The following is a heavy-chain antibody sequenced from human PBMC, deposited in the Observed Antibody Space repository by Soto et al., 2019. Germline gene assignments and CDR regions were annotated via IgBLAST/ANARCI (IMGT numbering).Heavy chain of an antibody. CDR3: ARVDCGGDCYVIPEIWFDP. CDR1: GFTFSSYA. V-gene: IGHV3-30-3*01. D-gene: IGHD2-21*02. Sequence: GGSLRLSCAASGFTFSSYAMHWVRQAPGKGLEWVAVISYDGSNKYYADSVKGRFTISRDNSKNTLYLQMNSLRAEDTAVYYCARVDCGGDCYVIPEIWFDPWGQGTLVTVSS. J-gene: IGHJ5*02. CDR2: ISYDGSNK.